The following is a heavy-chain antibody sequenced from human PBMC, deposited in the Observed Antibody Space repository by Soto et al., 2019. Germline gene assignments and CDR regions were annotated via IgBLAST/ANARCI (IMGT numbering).Heavy chain of an antibody. Sequence: QVKLVQSGAEVKKPGSSVKVSCKASGGTFSRYAISWVRQAPGQGLEWMGGIIPIFGTANYAQKFQGRVTITADESTSTDDMELSSLRSEDTAVYYCASNIVVVAAAILGWFDPWGLGTLVTVSS. CDR3: ASNIVVVAAAILGWFDP. V-gene: IGHV1-69*01. D-gene: IGHD2-2*01. CDR1: GGTFSRYA. CDR2: IIPIFGTA. J-gene: IGHJ5*02.